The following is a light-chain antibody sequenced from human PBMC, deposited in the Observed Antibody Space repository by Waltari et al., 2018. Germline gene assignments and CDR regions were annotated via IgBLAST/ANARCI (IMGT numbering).Light chain of an antibody. V-gene: IGLV2-23*02. J-gene: IGLJ3*02. CDR2: EVT. Sequence: QSALTQAASVSGSPGQSLTISCPGPRSVVGSYNLVSWYQEHPGKAPKLIISEVTKRPSGVSNRFSGSKSGNTASLTISGLQAEDEADYFCSSYGSINTWLFGGGTKLTVL. CDR1: RSVVGSYNL. CDR3: SSYGSINTWL.